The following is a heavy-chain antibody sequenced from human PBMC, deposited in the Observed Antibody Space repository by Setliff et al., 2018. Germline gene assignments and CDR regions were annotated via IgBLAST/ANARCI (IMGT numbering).Heavy chain of an antibody. J-gene: IGHJ4*02. D-gene: IGHD6-25*01. V-gene: IGHV3-33*05. Sequence: PGGSLRLSCTASAFTFSGYAMHWVRQAPGKGLEWVAFISYDGSNRYYADSVKGRFTISRDNSKNTLYLQMNSLRAEDTAVYYCARRADGYNDFFDSWGQGTLVTVSS. CDR3: ARRADGYNDFFDS. CDR1: AFTFSGYA. CDR2: ISYDGSNR.